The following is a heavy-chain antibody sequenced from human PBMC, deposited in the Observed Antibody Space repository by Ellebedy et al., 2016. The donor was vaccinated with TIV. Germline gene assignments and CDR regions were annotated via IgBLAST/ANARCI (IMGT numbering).Heavy chain of an antibody. CDR3: ARYVAFIIPNGGSYYYGMDV. J-gene: IGHJ6*02. V-gene: IGHV4-59*12. D-gene: IGHD2-8*01. Sequence: MPSETLSLTCTVSGGSISSYYWSWIRQPPGKGLEWIGYIYYNGNSNYNPSLKSRVTLSEDTSKNQFYLKLSSVTASDTAVYYCARYVAFIIPNGGSYYYGMDVWGQGTTVTVSS. CDR2: IYYNGNS. CDR1: GGSISSYY.